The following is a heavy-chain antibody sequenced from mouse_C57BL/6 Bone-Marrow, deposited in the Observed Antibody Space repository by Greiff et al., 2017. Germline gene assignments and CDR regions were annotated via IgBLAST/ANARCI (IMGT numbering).Heavy chain of an antibody. CDR1: GYTFTSYW. Sequence: QVQLQQPGAELVKPGASVKLSCKASGYTFTSYWMHWVKQRTGRGLEWIGRIDPNCGATNYNQKFKGKATLTVDKSSSTAYMQLSSLTSEDSAVYYCARGNYYYWYIADWGKGTTVTVSS. J-gene: IGHJ1*03. V-gene: IGHV1-72*01. D-gene: IGHD1-1*02. CDR2: IDPNCGAT. CDR3: ARGNYYYWYIAD.